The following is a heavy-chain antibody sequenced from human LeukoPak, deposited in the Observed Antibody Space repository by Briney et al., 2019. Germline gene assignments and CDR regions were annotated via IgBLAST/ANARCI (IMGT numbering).Heavy chain of an antibody. J-gene: IGHJ3*02. V-gene: IGHV3-48*01. CDR1: GFTFSSYS. D-gene: IGHD5-18*01. Sequence: GESLRLSCAASGFTFSSYSMNWVRQAPGKGLEWVSYISSSSSTIYYADSVKGRFTISRDNAKNSLYLQMNSLRAEDTAVYYCAKDLGEGAYSYGWDACDICGQGTMVTVSS. CDR2: ISSSSSTI. CDR3: AKDLGEGAYSYGWDACDI.